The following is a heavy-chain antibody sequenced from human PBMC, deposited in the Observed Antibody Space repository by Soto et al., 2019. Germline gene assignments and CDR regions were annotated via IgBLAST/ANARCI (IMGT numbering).Heavy chain of an antibody. Sequence: QLQLQESGPGLVKPSETLSLTCTVSGGSITNSGYYWGRVRQPPGKGLVWSGSIFYSGSTHYKPSLQSRVTISGDTSKNQFSLKLSSVTAADTAVYYCARTPDSSGYYFDYWGQGTLVTVSS. V-gene: IGHV4-39*01. D-gene: IGHD3-22*01. J-gene: IGHJ4*02. CDR3: ARTPDSSGYYFDY. CDR1: GGSITNSGYY. CDR2: IFYSGST.